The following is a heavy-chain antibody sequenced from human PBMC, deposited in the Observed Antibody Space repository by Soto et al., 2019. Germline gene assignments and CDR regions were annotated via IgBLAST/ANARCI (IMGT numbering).Heavy chain of an antibody. J-gene: IGHJ5*02. CDR1: GGTFSSYA. Sequence: QVQLVQSGAEVKKPGSSVKVSCKASGGTFSSYAISWVRQAPGQGLEWMGGIIPIFGTANYAQKFQGRVTITADDSTSTAYMELSSLRSEDTAVYYCARAPCITIFGVVTPYCWFDPWGQGTLVTVSS. CDR2: IIPIFGTA. CDR3: ARAPCITIFGVVTPYCWFDP. D-gene: IGHD3-3*01. V-gene: IGHV1-69*01.